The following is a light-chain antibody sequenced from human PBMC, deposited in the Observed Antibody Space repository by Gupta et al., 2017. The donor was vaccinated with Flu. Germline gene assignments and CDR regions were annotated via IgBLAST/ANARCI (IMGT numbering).Light chain of an antibody. CDR2: VGS. CDR1: QSLLHSNGYNF. J-gene: IGKJ3*01. CDR3: MQALQTPFT. Sequence: DIVMTQSPLSLPVTHGEPASISCRSNQSLLHSNGYNFLDWYLQKPGQSPRLLIYVGSYRASGVPDRFSGSGSGTDFTLKISRIEAEDVGLYYCMQALQTPFTFGPGTRVDIK. V-gene: IGKV2-28*01.